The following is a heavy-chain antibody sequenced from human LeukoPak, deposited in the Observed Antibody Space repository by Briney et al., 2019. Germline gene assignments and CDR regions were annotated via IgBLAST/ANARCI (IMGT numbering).Heavy chain of an antibody. Sequence: GGSLRLSCAASGFIFTRDSMNWVRQAPGKGLEWVAYINGGGSPIYYADSVRGRFTISRDNSKNTVNLQINTLSTEDSAIYYCAREGHSSGRAGVFDIWGQGTMVTVSS. V-gene: IGHV3-48*01. CDR2: INGGGSPI. CDR1: GFIFTRDS. D-gene: IGHD6-25*01. J-gene: IGHJ3*02. CDR3: AREGHSSGRAGVFDI.